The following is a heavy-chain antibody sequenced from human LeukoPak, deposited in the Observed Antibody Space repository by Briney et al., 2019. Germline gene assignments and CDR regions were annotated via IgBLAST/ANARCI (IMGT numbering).Heavy chain of an antibody. D-gene: IGHD4-17*01. CDR1: GYTFTGDY. CDR2: INPNSGGT. V-gene: IGHV1-2*02. Sequence: ASVKVSCKASGYTFTGDYMHWVRQAPGQGLEWMGWINPNSGGTNYAQKFQGRVTMTRDTSISTGYMELSRLRSDDTAVYYCARAPSTGGGYYYYYMDVWGKGTTVTISS. J-gene: IGHJ6*03. CDR3: ARAPSTGGGYYYYYMDV.